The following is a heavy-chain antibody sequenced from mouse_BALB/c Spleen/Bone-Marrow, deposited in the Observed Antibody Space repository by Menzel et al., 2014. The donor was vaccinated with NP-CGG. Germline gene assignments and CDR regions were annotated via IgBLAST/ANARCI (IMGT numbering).Heavy chain of an antibody. V-gene: IGHV14-3*02. CDR1: GFNIKDTY. CDR2: IDPANGNT. CDR3: AREDYGNSYAMDY. Sequence: VQLQQSGAELVKPGASVKLSCTASGFNIKDTYMHWVKQRPEQGLDWIGRIDPANGNTKYDPKFQGKATITADTSSNAAYLQLSSLTSEDTAVYYCAREDYGNSYAMDYWSQGTSVTVSS. J-gene: IGHJ4*01. D-gene: IGHD2-1*01.